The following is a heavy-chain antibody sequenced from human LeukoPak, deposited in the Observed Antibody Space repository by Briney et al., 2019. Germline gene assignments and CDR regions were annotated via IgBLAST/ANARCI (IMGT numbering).Heavy chain of an antibody. Sequence: PSETLSLTCTVSGGSISRYYWSWIRQPPGKGLEWIGYIYYSGSTNYNPSLKSRVTISVDTSKNQFSLKLSSVTAADTAVYYRAGRNDYGDYDVDYWGQGTLVTVSS. V-gene: IGHV4-59*01. J-gene: IGHJ4*02. CDR3: AGRNDYGDYDVDY. D-gene: IGHD4-17*01. CDR2: IYYSGST. CDR1: GGSISRYY.